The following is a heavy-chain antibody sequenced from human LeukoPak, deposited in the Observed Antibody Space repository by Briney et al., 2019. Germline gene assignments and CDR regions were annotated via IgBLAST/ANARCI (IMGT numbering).Heavy chain of an antibody. Sequence: PSETLSLTCAVYGGSFSGYYWSWIRQPPGKGLEWIGEINHSGSTNYNPSLKSRVTISVDTSKNQFSLKLSSVTAADTAVYYCARHAGLSYGFDYWGQGTLVTVSS. CDR1: GGSFSGYY. J-gene: IGHJ4*02. D-gene: IGHD5-18*01. V-gene: IGHV4-34*01. CDR2: INHSGST. CDR3: ARHAGLSYGFDY.